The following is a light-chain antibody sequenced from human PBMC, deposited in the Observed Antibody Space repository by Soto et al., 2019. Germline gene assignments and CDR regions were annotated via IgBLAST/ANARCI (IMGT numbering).Light chain of an antibody. V-gene: IGLV1-44*01. Sequence: QSVLTQPPSVSGTPGQRVTISCSGSSSNIGRNTVKWYRQLPGTAPKVFIGSSDQRPSGVPDRFSGSQSGTSASLAISGLQSEDEADYICAAWDDSLNAWAFGGGTKLTVL. CDR1: SSNIGRNT. CDR2: SSD. J-gene: IGLJ3*02. CDR3: AAWDDSLNAWA.